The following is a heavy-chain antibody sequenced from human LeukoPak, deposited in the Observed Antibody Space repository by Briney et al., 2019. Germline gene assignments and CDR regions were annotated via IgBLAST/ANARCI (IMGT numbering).Heavy chain of an antibody. CDR2: INLSGGST. V-gene: IGHV1-46*01. CDR1: GYTFTSYY. J-gene: IGHJ4*02. CDR3: ARDGSHSYDYAPHDY. D-gene: IGHD3-16*01. Sequence: GASVKVSCKASGYTFTSYYMHWVRQAPGQGLEWMGIINLSGGSTSYAQKFQGRVTMTRDMSTSTVYMELSSLRSEDTAVYYCARDGSHSYDYAPHDYWGQGTLVTVSS.